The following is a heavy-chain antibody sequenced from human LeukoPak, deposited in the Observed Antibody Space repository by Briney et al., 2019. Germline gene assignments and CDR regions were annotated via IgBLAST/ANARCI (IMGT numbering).Heavy chain of an antibody. CDR3: AGSGIAARPGIGY. J-gene: IGHJ4*02. V-gene: IGHV3-48*03. CDR2: ISSSGSTI. Sequence: GGSLRLSCAASGFTFSSYEMNWVRQAPGKGLEWVSYISSSGSTIYYADSVKGRFTISRDNAKNSLYLQMNSLRAEDTAVYYCAGSGIAARPGIGYWGQGTLVTVSS. CDR1: GFTFSSYE. D-gene: IGHD6-6*01.